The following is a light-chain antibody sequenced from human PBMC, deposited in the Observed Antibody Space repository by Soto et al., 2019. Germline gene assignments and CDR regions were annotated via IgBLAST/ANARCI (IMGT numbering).Light chain of an antibody. V-gene: IGKV3-20*01. Sequence: EIVLTQSPGTLSLSPGERATLSCRASQSGSSSFLVWYQQKAGQAPRLLIYGASSRATGVPDRFSGSWSGTDFTLTISRLEPEDSPVYDCQQFGSSPWTFGQGTKVSIK. CDR3: QQFGSSPWT. CDR1: QSGSSSF. J-gene: IGKJ1*01. CDR2: GAS.